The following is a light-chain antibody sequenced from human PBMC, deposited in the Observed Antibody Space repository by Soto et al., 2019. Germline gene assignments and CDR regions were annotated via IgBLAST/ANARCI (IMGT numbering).Light chain of an antibody. CDR3: QQSYSTPRT. J-gene: IGKJ1*01. Sequence: DIQLTQSPSSLSASVGDRVTVTCRASQSINSYLNWYQQEPGKAPKLLIYAASSLQSGVPSRFSGCGSGTDFTLTISSLQPEDFATYYCQQSYSTPRTFGQGTRVGIK. CDR1: QSINSY. CDR2: AAS. V-gene: IGKV1-39*01.